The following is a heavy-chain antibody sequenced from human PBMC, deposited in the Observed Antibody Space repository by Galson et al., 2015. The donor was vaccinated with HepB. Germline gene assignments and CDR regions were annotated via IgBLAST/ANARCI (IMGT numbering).Heavy chain of an antibody. CDR3: ARDGRPHIVVVPAAPSAPYYYGMDV. CDR1: GFTFSSYS. V-gene: IGHV3-48*02. D-gene: IGHD2-2*01. Sequence: SLRLSCAASGFTFSSYSMNWVRQAPGKGLEWVSYISSSSSTIYYADSVKGRFTISRDNAKNSLYLQINSLRDEDTAVYYCARDGRPHIVVVPAAPSAPYYYGMDVWGQGTTVTVSS. J-gene: IGHJ6*02. CDR2: ISSSSSTI.